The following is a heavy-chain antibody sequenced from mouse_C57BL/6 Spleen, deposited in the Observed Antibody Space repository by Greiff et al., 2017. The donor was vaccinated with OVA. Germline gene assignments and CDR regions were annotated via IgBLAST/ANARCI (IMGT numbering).Heavy chain of an antibody. CDR1: GFTFSSYA. Sequence: EVKLVESGEGLVKPGGSLKLSCAASGFTFSSYAMSWVRQTPEKRLEWVAYISSGGDYIYYADTVKGRFTISRDNARNTLYLQMSSLKSEDTAMYYCTRGRPYYYGSSPRWYFDVWGTGTTVTVSS. CDR2: ISSGGDYI. J-gene: IGHJ1*03. V-gene: IGHV5-9-1*02. D-gene: IGHD1-1*01. CDR3: TRGRPYYYGSSPRWYFDV.